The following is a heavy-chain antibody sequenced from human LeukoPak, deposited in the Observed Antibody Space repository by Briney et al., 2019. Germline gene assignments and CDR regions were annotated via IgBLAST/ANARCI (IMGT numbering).Heavy chain of an antibody. CDR3: ARAGTSYYYDSSGYYYVDY. V-gene: IGHV1-2*02. D-gene: IGHD3-22*01. CDR1: GYTFTGYY. J-gene: IGHJ4*02. CDR2: INPNSGGT. Sequence: VASVKVSCKASGYTFTGYYMHWVRQAPGQGLEWMGWINPNSGGTNYAQKFQGRVTMTRDTSISTAYMELSRLRSDDTAVYYCARAGTSYYYDSSGYYYVDYWGQGTLVTVSS.